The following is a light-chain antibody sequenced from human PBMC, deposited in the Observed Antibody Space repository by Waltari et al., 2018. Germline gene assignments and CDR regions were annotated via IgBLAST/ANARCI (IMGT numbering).Light chain of an antibody. CDR2: SNN. CDR3: APWDNSLNGPV. Sequence: QSVLTQPPSASGTPGQTVTISCSGSASHIGVQTVTLYQQVPGTAPKLLIYSNNQRPSGVPDRFSGSKSGTSASLAISGLQSEDEAVYYCAPWDNSLNGPVFGGGTKLTVL. CDR1: ASHIGVQT. J-gene: IGLJ2*01. V-gene: IGLV1-44*01.